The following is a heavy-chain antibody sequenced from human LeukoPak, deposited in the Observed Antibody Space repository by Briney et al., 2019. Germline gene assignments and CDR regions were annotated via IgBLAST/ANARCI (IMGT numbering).Heavy chain of an antibody. Sequence: PSETLSLTCTVSGGSISNYYWSWIRQPAGKGLEWIGRIYTSGSTDYNPSLKSRVTMSVDTSKNQFSLKLSSVTAADTAVYYCARGRDCSSTSCYSGYYYYGMDVWGQGTTVTVSS. CDR1: GGSISNYY. J-gene: IGHJ6*02. CDR3: ARGRDCSSTSCYSGYYYYGMDV. V-gene: IGHV4-4*07. CDR2: IYTSGST. D-gene: IGHD2-2*02.